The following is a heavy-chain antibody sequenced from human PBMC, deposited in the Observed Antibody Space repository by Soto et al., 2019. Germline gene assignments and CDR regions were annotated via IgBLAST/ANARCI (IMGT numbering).Heavy chain of an antibody. CDR3: AVDFYTHSWYHYCAY. D-gene: IGHD6-13*01. J-gene: IGHJ4*02. CDR1: GYSITDLT. Sequence: QVQVVQSGAEVKKPGASVKVSCKVSGYSITDLTMHWVRQVPGKGLEWMGGFDPEDGETIYAQKFQGRVIMTEDTSTDTASMELSSLRSEDTAVYYCAVDFYTHSWYHYCAYWGRGTLITVSS. CDR2: FDPEDGET. V-gene: IGHV1-24*01.